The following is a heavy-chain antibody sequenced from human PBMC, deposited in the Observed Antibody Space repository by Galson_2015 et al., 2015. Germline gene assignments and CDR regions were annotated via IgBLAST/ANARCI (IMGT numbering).Heavy chain of an antibody. V-gene: IGHV3-73*01. CDR3: AGRIAVVATNAFKI. D-gene: IGHD2-21*01. CDR1: GVTFSDST. CDR2: IRSKANSYAT. J-gene: IGHJ3*02. Sequence: SLRLSCAASGVTFSDSTVHWVRQASGKGLEWIGRIRSKANSYATAYAASVKGRFIISRDDSKDTAYLQMNSLETEDTAVYYCAGRIAVVATNAFKIWGQGTMVTVSS.